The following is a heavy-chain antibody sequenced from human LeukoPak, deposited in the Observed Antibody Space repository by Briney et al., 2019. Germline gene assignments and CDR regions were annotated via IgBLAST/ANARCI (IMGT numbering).Heavy chain of an antibody. V-gene: IGHV3-23*01. Sequence: GGSLRLSCAASGFAFSNYAMTWVRQAPGKGLEWVSAISTTGNRPYYADSVTGRFTISRDNAKNTLALQMDSLRAEDTAVYYCAIGQQWLSKYYLDYWGQGSLVTVSS. J-gene: IGHJ4*02. D-gene: IGHD6-19*01. CDR3: AIGQQWLSKYYLDY. CDR2: ISTTGNRP. CDR1: GFAFSNYA.